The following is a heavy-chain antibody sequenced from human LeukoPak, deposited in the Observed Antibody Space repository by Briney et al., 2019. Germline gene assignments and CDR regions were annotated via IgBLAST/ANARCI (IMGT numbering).Heavy chain of an antibody. D-gene: IGHD3-22*01. V-gene: IGHV1-2*02. Sequence: ASVKVSCKASGYTFTGYYIHWVRQAPGQGLEWMGWINPNSGGTNYAQKFQGRVTLTRDTSISTAYMELSRLRSDDTAVYYCARVYYYDSSSYLTDGMDVWGQGTTVTVSS. CDR1: GYTFTGYY. CDR3: ARVYYYDSSSYLTDGMDV. CDR2: INPNSGGT. J-gene: IGHJ6*02.